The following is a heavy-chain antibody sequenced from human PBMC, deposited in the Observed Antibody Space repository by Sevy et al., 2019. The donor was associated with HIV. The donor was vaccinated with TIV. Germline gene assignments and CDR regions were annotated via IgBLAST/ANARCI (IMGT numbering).Heavy chain of an antibody. CDR3: ARQDIVVVVAAPGGWFDP. J-gene: IGHJ5*02. V-gene: IGHV5-51*01. CDR2: IYPGDSDT. D-gene: IGHD2-15*01. CDR1: GYSFTSYW. Sequence: GESLKISCKGSGYSFTSYWIGWVRQMPGKGLEWMGIIYPGDSDTRYSRSFQGQVTISADKSISTAYLQWSSLKASDTAMYYCARQDIVVVVAAPGGWFDPWGQGTLVTVSS.